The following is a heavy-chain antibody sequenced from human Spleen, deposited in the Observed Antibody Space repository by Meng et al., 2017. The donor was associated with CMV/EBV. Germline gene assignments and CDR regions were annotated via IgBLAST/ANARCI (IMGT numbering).Heavy chain of an antibody. CDR1: GYTFTGYY. J-gene: IGHJ5*02. V-gene: IGHV1-2*02. CDR2: INPNSGGT. Sequence: VSCKASGYTFTGYYMHWVRQAPGQGLEWMGWINPNSGGTNYAQKFQGRVTMTRDTSISTAYMELSRLRSDDTAVYYCARDQGYDFWSGYSWFDPWGQGTLVTVSS. CDR3: ARDQGYDFWSGYSWFDP. D-gene: IGHD3-3*01.